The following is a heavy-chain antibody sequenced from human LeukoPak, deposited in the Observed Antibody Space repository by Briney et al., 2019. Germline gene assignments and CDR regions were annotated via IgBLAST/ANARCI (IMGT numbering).Heavy chain of an antibody. CDR1: GGTFSSYA. CDR3: ATDLDVVVPAASHFDY. CDR2: IIPILGIA. J-gene: IGHJ4*02. D-gene: IGHD2-2*01. V-gene: IGHV1-69*04. Sequence: ASVKVSCKASGGTFSSYAISWVRQAPGQGLEWMGRIIPILGIANYAQKFQGRVTITADKSTSTAYMELSSLRSEDTAVYYCATDLDVVVPAASHFDYWGQGTLVTVSS.